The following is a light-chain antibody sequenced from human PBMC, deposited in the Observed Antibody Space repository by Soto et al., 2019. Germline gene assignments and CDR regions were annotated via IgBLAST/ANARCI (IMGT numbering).Light chain of an antibody. J-gene: IGLJ1*01. CDR2: DVS. CDR3: SSYTSSSTYV. CDR1: SSDVDIYNY. Sequence: QSALTQPASVSGSPGQSITISCTGTSSDVDIYNYVSWYQQHPGKAPKLMIYDVSNRPSGVSNRFSGSKSGNTASLTISGLQAEDEADYYCSSYTSSSTYVFGTGTKLTVL. V-gene: IGLV2-14*01.